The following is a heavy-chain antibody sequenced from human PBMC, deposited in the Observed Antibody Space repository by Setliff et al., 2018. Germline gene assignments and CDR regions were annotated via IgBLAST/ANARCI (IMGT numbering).Heavy chain of an antibody. V-gene: IGHV4-4*07. CDR1: GGSISSYY. D-gene: IGHD6-19*01. Sequence: SETLSLTCTVSGGSISSYYWSWIRQPAGKGLEWIGHIYSGGCANYNPSLKSRVTMSIDTAKNQFSRKLNSVTAADMAVYYCAREQWLDPPGYYYMDVWAKGTTVTVSS. J-gene: IGHJ6*03. CDR2: IYSGGCA. CDR3: AREQWLDPPGYYYMDV.